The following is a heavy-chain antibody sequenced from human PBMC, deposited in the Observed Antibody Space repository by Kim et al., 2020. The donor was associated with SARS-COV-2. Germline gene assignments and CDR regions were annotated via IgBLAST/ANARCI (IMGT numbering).Heavy chain of an antibody. V-gene: IGHV3-9*01. D-gene: IGHD2-15*01. Sequence: DSVRCRFTISRDDAKHSLYLQMNSLRADETALYYCAKDRFSRGYYWFHPWGQGTLVTVSS. CDR3: AKDRFSRGYYWFHP. J-gene: IGHJ5*02.